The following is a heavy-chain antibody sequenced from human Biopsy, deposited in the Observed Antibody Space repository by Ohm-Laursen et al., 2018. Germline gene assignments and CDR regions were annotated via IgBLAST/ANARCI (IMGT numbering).Heavy chain of an antibody. D-gene: IGHD3-16*02. V-gene: IGHV4-31*01. CDR1: GASVKTSGYF. Sequence: SQTLSLTCSVSGASVKTSGYFWGWVRQSPGKGLEWIGYIYDNGDTYYNPSLMSLVSISADTSKNQVSLRLNSVTAADTAVYYCTRVRTFGGVIGGYYFDSWGQGILVTVSS. CDR3: TRVRTFGGVIGGYYFDS. CDR2: IYDNGDT. J-gene: IGHJ4*02.